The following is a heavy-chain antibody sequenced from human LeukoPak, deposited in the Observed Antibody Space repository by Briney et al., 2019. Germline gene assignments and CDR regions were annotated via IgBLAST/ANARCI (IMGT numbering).Heavy chain of an antibody. J-gene: IGHJ3*02. V-gene: IGHV6-1*01. Sequence: SQTLSLTCAISGDSVSSNSAAWTWIRQSPSRGLEWLGRTYYRSKWYNDYAVSVKSRITINPDTSKNQFSLQLNSVTPEDTAVYYCARDPTMVRGVILSGAFDIWGQGTMVTVSS. D-gene: IGHD3-10*01. CDR2: TYYRSKWYN. CDR1: GDSVSSNSAA. CDR3: ARDPTMVRGVILSGAFDI.